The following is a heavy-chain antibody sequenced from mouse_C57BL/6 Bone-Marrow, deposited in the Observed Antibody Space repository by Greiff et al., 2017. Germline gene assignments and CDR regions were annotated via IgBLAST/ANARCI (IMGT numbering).Heavy chain of an antibody. CDR1: GYTFTSYW. V-gene: IGHV1-64*01. CDR2: IHPNSGST. Sequence: QVHVKQPGAELVKPGASVKLSCKASGYTFTSYWMHWVKQRPGQGLEWIGMIHPNSGSTNYNEKFKSKATLTVDKSSSTAYMQLRSLTSEDSAVYYCARGFYYGYDGGFAYWGQGTLVTVSA. J-gene: IGHJ3*01. D-gene: IGHD2-2*01. CDR3: ARGFYYGYDGGFAY.